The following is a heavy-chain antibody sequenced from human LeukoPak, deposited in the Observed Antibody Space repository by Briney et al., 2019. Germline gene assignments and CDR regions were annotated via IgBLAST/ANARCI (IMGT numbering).Heavy chain of an antibody. CDR1: GFTFSSYA. Sequence: GSLRLSCAASGFTFSSYAMSWVRQAPGKGLEWVSDISGSGGSTYHGDSVKGRFTISRDNSKNTLYLQMNSLRAEDTAVYYCAKGDYYETTGLDYWGQGTLVTVSS. CDR3: AKGDYYETTGLDY. CDR2: ISGSGGST. J-gene: IGHJ4*02. D-gene: IGHD3-22*01. V-gene: IGHV3-23*01.